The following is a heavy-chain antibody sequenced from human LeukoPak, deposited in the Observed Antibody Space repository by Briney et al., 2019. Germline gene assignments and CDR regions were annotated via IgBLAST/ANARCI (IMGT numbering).Heavy chain of an antibody. CDR2: INHSGST. CDR3: ARMAAADPVAFDI. J-gene: IGHJ3*02. Sequence: ETLSLTCAVYGGSFSGYYWSWIRQPPGKGLEWIGEINHSGSTNYNPSLKSRVTISVDTSKNQFSLKLSSVTAADTAVYYCARMAAADPVAFDIWGQGTMVTVSS. V-gene: IGHV4-34*01. CDR1: GGSFSGYY. D-gene: IGHD6-13*01.